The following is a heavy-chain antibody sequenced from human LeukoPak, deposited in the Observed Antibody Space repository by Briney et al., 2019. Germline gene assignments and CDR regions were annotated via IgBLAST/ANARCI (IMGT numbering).Heavy chain of an antibody. D-gene: IGHD2-21*01. CDR2: ISYDGSNK. V-gene: IGHV3-30*03. Sequence: GGSLRLSCAASGFTFSSYDMHWVRQAPGKGLEWVAVISYDGSNKYYADSVKGRFTISRDNSKNTLYLQMNSLRAEDTAVYYCARACGGDCFDAFDIWGQGTMVTVSS. CDR1: GFTFSSYD. CDR3: ARACGGDCFDAFDI. J-gene: IGHJ3*02.